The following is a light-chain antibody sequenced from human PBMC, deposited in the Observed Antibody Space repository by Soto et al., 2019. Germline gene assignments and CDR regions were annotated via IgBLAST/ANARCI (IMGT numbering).Light chain of an antibody. J-gene: IGKJ2*01. CDR1: QSVDSNF. CDR3: QQYSRSPLLYA. CDR2: GSS. Sequence: EIVLTQSPGTLSLSPGERATLSCRASQSVDSNFLAWYQQKPGQAPRLLVYGSSTRAAGVPDRFSGSGSGTDFTLTISRLEPEDFAVYYCQQYSRSPLLYAFGQGTKLGVK. V-gene: IGKV3-20*01.